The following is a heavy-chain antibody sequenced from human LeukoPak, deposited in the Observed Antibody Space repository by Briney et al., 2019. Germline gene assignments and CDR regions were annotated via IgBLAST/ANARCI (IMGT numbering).Heavy chain of an antibody. CDR2: ISGSGGST. CDR3: AKDLRLVQDFDY. D-gene: IGHD6-19*01. V-gene: IGHV3-23*01. Sequence: GGSLRLSCAASGFTFSDYYMSWIRQAPGKGLEWVSAISGSGGSTYYADSVKGRFTISRDNSKNTLYLQMNSLRAEGTAVYYCAKDLRLVQDFDYWGQGTLVTVSS. CDR1: GFTFSDYY. J-gene: IGHJ4*02.